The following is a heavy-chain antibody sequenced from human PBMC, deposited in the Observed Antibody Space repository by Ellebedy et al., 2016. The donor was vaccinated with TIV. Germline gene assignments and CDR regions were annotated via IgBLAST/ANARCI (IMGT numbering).Heavy chain of an antibody. D-gene: IGHD2/OR15-2a*01. CDR1: GGSISSADYY. J-gene: IGHJ6*02. CDR3: AREGAGKYPFYYSGMDV. CDR2: IYYRWDT. Sequence: MPSETLSLTCTVSGGSISSADYYWSWIRQPPGKGLEWIGYIYYRWDTYYNPSLKSRLTISVDTSKNQFSLRLTSVTAADAAVYYCAREGAGKYPFYYSGMDVWGQGTAVTVSS. V-gene: IGHV4-30-4*01.